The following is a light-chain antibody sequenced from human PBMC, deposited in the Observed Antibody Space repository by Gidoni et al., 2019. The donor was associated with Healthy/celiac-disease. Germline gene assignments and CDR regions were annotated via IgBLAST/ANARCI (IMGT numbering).Light chain of an antibody. J-gene: IGLJ2*01. Sequence: QSVLTQPPSALGTPGQRVTISCSGSSANIGSNYVYWYQQLPGTAPKLLIYRNKQRPSGVPDRFSGSKSGTSASLAISGLRSEDEADYYCAAWDDSLSGEVVFGGGTKLTVL. CDR2: RNK. CDR1: SANIGSNY. V-gene: IGLV1-47*01. CDR3: AAWDDSLSGEVV.